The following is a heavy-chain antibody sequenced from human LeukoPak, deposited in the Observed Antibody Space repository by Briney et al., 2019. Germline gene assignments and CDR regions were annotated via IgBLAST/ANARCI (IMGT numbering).Heavy chain of an antibody. CDR3: ARDLLSKRSGSSHDY. CDR1: GITFSNYA. CDR2: ISSSSSYI. Sequence: GGSLRLSCAASGITFSNYAMNWVRQAPGKGLEWVSSISSSSSYIYYADSVKGRFTISRDNAKNSLYLQMNSLRAEDTAVYYCARDLLSKRSGSSHDYWGQGTLVTVSS. V-gene: IGHV3-21*01. D-gene: IGHD6-6*01. J-gene: IGHJ4*02.